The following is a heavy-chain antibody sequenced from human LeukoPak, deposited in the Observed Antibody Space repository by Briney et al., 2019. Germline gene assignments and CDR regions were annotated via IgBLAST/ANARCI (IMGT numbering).Heavy chain of an antibody. V-gene: IGHV3-48*01. CDR2: ITSDRRTI. CDR1: GVTFSSYW. CDR3: ARSTSGTFDY. D-gene: IGHD6-13*01. Sequence: GGSLRLSCAASGVTFSSYWMSWVRQAPGKGLEWVSYITSDRRTISYADPVKGRFTISRDNDKRLLYLQMDSLRAGDTAIYYCARSTSGTFDYWGQGMLVTVSS. J-gene: IGHJ4*02.